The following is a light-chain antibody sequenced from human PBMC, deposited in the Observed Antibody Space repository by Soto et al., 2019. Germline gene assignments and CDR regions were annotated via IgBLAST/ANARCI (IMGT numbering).Light chain of an antibody. V-gene: IGLV2-14*03. Sequence: QSVLTQPASVSGSPGQSITISCTGTSSDIGAYNFVSWYQQHPGKAPKLMFYDVIFRLLGFFNRFSGSKFGNTASLTFSGLRAEDEADYYCTSWTTSTTMIFGGGTKVTVL. J-gene: IGLJ2*01. CDR1: SSDIGAYNF. CDR3: TSWTTSTTMI. CDR2: DVI.